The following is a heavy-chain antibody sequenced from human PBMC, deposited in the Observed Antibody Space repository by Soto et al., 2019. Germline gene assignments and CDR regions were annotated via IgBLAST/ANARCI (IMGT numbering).Heavy chain of an antibody. J-gene: IGHJ4*02. V-gene: IGHV3-9*01. D-gene: IGHD1-26*01. CDR1: GFTFDDYA. CDR2: ISWNSGSI. Sequence: EVQLVESGGGLVQPGRSLRLSCAASGFTFDDYAMHWVRQAPGKGLEWVSGISWNSGSIGYANSVKGRFTISRDNAKKSLYLQMNSLRAEDTALYYCAKDTVEWELLGLDYWGQGTLVTVSS. CDR3: AKDTVEWELLGLDY.